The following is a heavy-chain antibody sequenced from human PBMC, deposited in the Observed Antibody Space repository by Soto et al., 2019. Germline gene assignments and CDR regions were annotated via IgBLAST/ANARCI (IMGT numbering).Heavy chain of an antibody. Sequence: QVQLVQSGAEVKKPGASVKVSCKASGYTFTNYGISWVRQAPGQGLEWMGWINAHNGNTNSAQKLQGRVTMTTDTATSTAYIELRSLRSDDTAVYYCARVLPPVDPGGQGTLVTVSS. V-gene: IGHV1-18*01. CDR1: GYTFTNYG. J-gene: IGHJ5*02. CDR2: INAHNGNT. CDR3: ARVLPPVDP.